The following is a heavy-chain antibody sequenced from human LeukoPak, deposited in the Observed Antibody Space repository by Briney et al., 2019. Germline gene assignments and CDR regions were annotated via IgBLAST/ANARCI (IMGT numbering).Heavy chain of an antibody. CDR3: ARESGPIAAAGTLD. CDR2: IKQDGSEK. Sequence: GSLRLSCAASGFTFSSYWMSWVRQAPGKGLEWVANIKQDGSEKYYVDSVKGRFTISRDNAKNSLYLQMNSLRAEDTAVCYCARESGPIAAAGTLDWGQGTLVTVSS. CDR1: GFTFSSYW. D-gene: IGHD6-13*01. J-gene: IGHJ4*02. V-gene: IGHV3-7*01.